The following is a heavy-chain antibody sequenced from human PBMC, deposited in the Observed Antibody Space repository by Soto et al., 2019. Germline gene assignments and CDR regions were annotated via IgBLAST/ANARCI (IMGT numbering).Heavy chain of an antibody. CDR2: VYYTGDT. J-gene: IGHJ6*02. CDR1: SGPSRSHN. D-gene: IGHD5-12*01. V-gene: IGHV4-59*08. CDR3: VRQGIDYLHGLVDV. Sequence: QVQVQQSGPGLVKPSETLSLTCTASSGPSRSHNWGWIRQPPGRGLEWIGYVYYTGDTSYNPSLKSRVTISADTSTNHISLTLRSVTAADTAVYYCVRQGIDYLHGLVDVWGQGTTVSVSS.